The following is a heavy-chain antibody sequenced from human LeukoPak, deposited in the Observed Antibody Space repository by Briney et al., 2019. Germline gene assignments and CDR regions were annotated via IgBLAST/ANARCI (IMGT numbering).Heavy chain of an antibody. Sequence: PSETLSLTCTVSGGSISSHYWSWIRQPPGKGLERIGYIYYSGSTNYNPSLKSRVTISVDTSKNQFSLKLSSVTAADTAVYYCATIQLWSTAFDYWGQGTLVTVSS. CDR2: IYYSGST. CDR3: ATIQLWSTAFDY. V-gene: IGHV4-59*11. CDR1: GGSISSHY. D-gene: IGHD5-18*01. J-gene: IGHJ4*02.